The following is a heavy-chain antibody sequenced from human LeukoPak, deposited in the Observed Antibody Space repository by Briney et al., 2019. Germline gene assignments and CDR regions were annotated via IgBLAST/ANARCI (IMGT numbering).Heavy chain of an antibody. CDR3: ARAHGAVLRYFDWSPRPSDY. Sequence: GGFLRLSCAASGFTFSDYSMNWVRQAPGKGLEWVSSISSSSSYIYYADSVKGRFTISRDNAKNSLYLQMNSLRAEDTAVYYCARAHGAVLRYFDWSPRPSDYWGQGTLVTVSS. D-gene: IGHD3-9*01. CDR1: GFTFSDYS. CDR2: ISSSSSYI. J-gene: IGHJ4*02. V-gene: IGHV3-21*01.